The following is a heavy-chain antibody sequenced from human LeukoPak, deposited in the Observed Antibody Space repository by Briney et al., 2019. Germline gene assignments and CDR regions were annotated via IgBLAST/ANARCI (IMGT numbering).Heavy chain of an antibody. CDR3: ARLQSITGDY. CDR1: GYSFTNYX. D-gene: IGHD1-20*01. CDR2: IYPADSDT. Sequence: LXISXKGSGYSFTNYXIGWVRQMPGKGLEWMGIIYPADSDTRYSPSFQGQVTISVDKSISTAYLQWSSLKASDTAMYYCARLQSITGDYWGQGTLVTVSS. J-gene: IGHJ4*02. V-gene: IGHV5-51*01.